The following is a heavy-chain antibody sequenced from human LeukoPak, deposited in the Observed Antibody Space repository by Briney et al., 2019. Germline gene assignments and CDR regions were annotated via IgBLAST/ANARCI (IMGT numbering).Heavy chain of an antibody. Sequence: GGSLRLSCAASGFTFSSYWMSWVRQAPGKGLEWVANIKQDGSEKYYVDSVKGRFTISRDNAKNSLYLQMNSLRAEDTAVYYCARADDTEALWSGYHSGGYYFDYWGQGTLVTVSS. V-gene: IGHV3-7*01. CDR1: GFTFSSYW. CDR3: ARADDTEALWSGYHSGGYYFDY. J-gene: IGHJ4*02. CDR2: IKQDGSEK. D-gene: IGHD3-3*01.